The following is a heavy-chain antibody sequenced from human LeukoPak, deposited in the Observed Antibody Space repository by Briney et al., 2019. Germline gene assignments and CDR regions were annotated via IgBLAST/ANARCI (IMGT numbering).Heavy chain of an antibody. Sequence: ASVKVSCKASGGTFSSYAISWVRQAPGQGLEWMGGIIPIFGTANYAQKFQGRVTITTDECTSTAYMELSSLRSEDTAVYYCARDYGGNSGGAFDPWGQGTLVTVSP. V-gene: IGHV1-69*05. J-gene: IGHJ5*02. D-gene: IGHD4-23*01. CDR3: ARDYGGNSGGAFDP. CDR2: IIPIFGTA. CDR1: GGTFSSYA.